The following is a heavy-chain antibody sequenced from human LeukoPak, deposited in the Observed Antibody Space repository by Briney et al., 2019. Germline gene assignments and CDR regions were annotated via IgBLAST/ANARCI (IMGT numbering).Heavy chain of an antibody. CDR2: ISYDGSNK. CDR3: ARDRISGGGWSPGVDL. Sequence: GGSLRLSCAASGFTFRSYPMQWVRQAPGKGLEWVAVISYDGSNKYCTDSVKGRFTISRDNSKNTLYLEMNSLRAEDTAVYYCARDRISGGGWSPGVDLWGQGTLVAVST. D-gene: IGHD6-19*01. CDR1: GFTFRSYP. J-gene: IGHJ4*02. V-gene: IGHV3-30*04.